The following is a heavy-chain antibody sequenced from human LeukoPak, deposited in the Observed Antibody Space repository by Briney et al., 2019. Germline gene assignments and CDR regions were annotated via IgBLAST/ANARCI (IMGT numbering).Heavy chain of an antibody. Sequence: GGSLRLSCAASGFTFSSYAMSWVRQAPGKGQEWVSAISGSGGSTYYADSVKGRFTISRDNSKNTLYLQMNSLRAEDTAVYYCAMSSIVVVPAATDYWGQGTLVTVSS. J-gene: IGHJ4*02. CDR1: GFTFSSYA. CDR2: ISGSGGST. D-gene: IGHD2-2*01. CDR3: AMSSIVVVPAATDY. V-gene: IGHV3-23*01.